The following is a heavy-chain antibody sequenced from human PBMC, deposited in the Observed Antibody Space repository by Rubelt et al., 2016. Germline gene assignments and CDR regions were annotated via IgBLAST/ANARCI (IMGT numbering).Heavy chain of an antibody. V-gene: IGHV3-23*01. Sequence: ELQLLESGGGLVQPGGSLRLSCAASGFTFSTYAISWVRQAPGKGLEWVSSIRRGGGTYYAASVKGRFTISRDNAKNTLYLQMSSLRAADTAVYYCARDPPNTRYSTSSGPFDYWGQGTLVTVSS. CDR2: IRRGGGT. CDR1: GFTFSTYA. J-gene: IGHJ4*02. CDR3: ARDPPNTRYSTSSGPFDY. D-gene: IGHD6-6*01.